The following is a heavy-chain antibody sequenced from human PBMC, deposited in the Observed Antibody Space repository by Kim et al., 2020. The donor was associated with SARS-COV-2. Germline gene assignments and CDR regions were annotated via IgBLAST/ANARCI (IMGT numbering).Heavy chain of an antibody. CDR2: ISSSSSYI. CDR1: GFTFSSYS. Sequence: GGSLRLSCAASGFTFSSYSMNWVRQAPGKGLEWVSSISSSSSYIYYADSVKGRFTISRDNAKNSLYLQMNSLRAEDTAVYYCARVVVANYYYYGMDVWGQGTTVTVSS. CDR3: ARVVVANYYYYGMDV. D-gene: IGHD5-12*01. V-gene: IGHV3-21*01. J-gene: IGHJ6*02.